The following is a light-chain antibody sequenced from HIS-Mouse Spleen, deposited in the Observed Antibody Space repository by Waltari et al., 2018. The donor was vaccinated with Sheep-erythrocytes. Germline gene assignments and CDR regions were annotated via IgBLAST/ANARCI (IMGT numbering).Light chain of an antibody. CDR3: MQALQTPLT. J-gene: IGKJ4*01. Sequence: DIVMTQFPLSLPVTPGEPPSLSCRSSQSLLHSNGYNYLDWYLQKPGQSPQLLIYLGSNRASGVPDRFSGSGSGTDFTLKISRVEAEDVGVYYCMQALQTPLTFGGGTKVEIK. CDR1: QSLLHSNGYNY. CDR2: LGS. V-gene: IGKV2-28*01.